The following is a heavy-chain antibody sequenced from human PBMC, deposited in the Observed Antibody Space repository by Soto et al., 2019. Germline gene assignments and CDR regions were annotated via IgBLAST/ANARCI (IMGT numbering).Heavy chain of an antibody. CDR1: GFICSSYD. D-gene: IGHD2-15*01. CDR2: ILVGGST. V-gene: IGHV3-23*01. Sequence: GGSLRLSCAVSGFICSSYDMSWVRQAPGKGLEWVSTILVGGSTHNEDAVKGRFTISRDTSKNTEYLQMNSLTAGDTAVYYCAKASATSGGAFEIYGQVTAVTV. J-gene: IGHJ3*02. CDR3: AKASATSGGAFEI.